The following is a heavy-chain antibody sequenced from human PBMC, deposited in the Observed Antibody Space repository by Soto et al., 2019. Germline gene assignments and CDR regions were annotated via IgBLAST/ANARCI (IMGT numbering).Heavy chain of an antibody. V-gene: IGHV1-3*01. CDR2: INAGNGNT. CDR3: ARDGYCSSTSCYNGWFDP. J-gene: IGHJ5*02. CDR1: GYTLTSYA. D-gene: IGHD2-2*02. Sequence: GASVKVSCKASGYTLTSYAMHWVRQAPGQRLEWMGWINAGNGNTKYSQKFQGRVTITRDTSASTAYMELSSLRSEDTAVYYCARDGYCSSTSCYNGWFDPWGQGTLVTVSS.